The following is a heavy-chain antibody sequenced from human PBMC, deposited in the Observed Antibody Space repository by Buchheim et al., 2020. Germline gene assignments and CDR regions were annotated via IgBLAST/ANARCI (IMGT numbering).Heavy chain of an antibody. V-gene: IGHV3-23*01. CDR3: AKDVVFGVLVGYHYGLDV. CDR2: ISGGGSNP. CDR1: GFTFNTYA. D-gene: IGHD3-3*01. Sequence: EVQLLESGGGLVQPGGSLRLSCAASGFTFNTYAMTWVRQAPGKGLEWVSGISGGGSNPYYADSGNGRFTISRDNSKNKLYLQMNSLRAEDTAVYYCAKDVVFGVLVGYHYGLDVWGQGTT. J-gene: IGHJ6*02.